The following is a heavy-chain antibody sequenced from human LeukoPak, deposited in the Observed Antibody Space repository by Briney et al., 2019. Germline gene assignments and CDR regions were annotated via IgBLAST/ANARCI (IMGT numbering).Heavy chain of an antibody. V-gene: IGHV1-24*01. CDR3: ATGGGSYPTNGYYYYYGMDV. CDR1: GYTLTELS. Sequence: ASVKVSCKVSGYTLTELSMHWVRQAPGKGLEWMGGFDPEDGETIYAQKFQGRVTMTEDTSTDTAYMELSSLRSVDTAVYYCATGGGSYPTNGYYYYYGMDVWGQGTTVTVSS. J-gene: IGHJ6*02. CDR2: FDPEDGET. D-gene: IGHD1-26*01.